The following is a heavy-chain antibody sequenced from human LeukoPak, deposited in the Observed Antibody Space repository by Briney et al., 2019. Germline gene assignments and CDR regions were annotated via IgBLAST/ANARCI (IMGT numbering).Heavy chain of an antibody. CDR2: IYYSGST. J-gene: IGHJ6*04. V-gene: IGHV4-31*03. CDR1: GGSISSGGYN. Sequence: PSETLSLTCTVSGGSISSGGYNWSWIRQHPGKGLEWIGYIYYSGSTYYNPSLTSRVTISVDTSKNQFSLKLSSVTAADTAVYYCARESLITKVRGVIGVDVWGKGTTVTVSS. CDR3: ARESLITKVRGVIGVDV. D-gene: IGHD3-10*01.